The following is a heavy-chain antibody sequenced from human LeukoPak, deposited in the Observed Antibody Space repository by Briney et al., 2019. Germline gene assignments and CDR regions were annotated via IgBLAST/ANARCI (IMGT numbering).Heavy chain of an antibody. D-gene: IGHD5-12*01. CDR2: ISGSGGNT. V-gene: IGHV3-23*01. Sequence: GGSLRLSCATSGFTFSSYAMSWVRQAPGKGLEWVSSISGSGGNTYYADSVKGRFTISRDNAKKSLYLQMNSLRAEDTAVYYCARDYEYGGYAYWGQGTLVTVSS. CDR3: ARDYEYGGYAY. CDR1: GFTFSSYA. J-gene: IGHJ4*02.